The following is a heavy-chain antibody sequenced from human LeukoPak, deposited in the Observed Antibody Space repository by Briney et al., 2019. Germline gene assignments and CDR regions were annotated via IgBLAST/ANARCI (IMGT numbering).Heavy chain of an antibody. V-gene: IGHV3-30*04. CDR3: ARELNGWFDP. J-gene: IGHJ5*02. Sequence: GGPLRLSCGASGFPLSCCAVLWVPEAPGKGLEGVAVMSYDGSNKFYADSVKGRFSISRDNSKNTMDLQMNSLRGEDTAVYYCARELNGWFDPWGQGTLVTVSS. CDR1: GFPLSCCA. CDR2: MSYDGSNK.